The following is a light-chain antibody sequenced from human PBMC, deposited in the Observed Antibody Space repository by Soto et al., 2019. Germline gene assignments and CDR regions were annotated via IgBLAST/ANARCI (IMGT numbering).Light chain of an antibody. Sequence: QSVLTQPPSASGTPGQRVTISCPGSSSNIGSNTVNWYQQLPGTAPKLLIYSNNQRPSGVPDRFSGSKSGTSASLAISGLQSEDEADYYCAAWDDSLNALYVFGTGTKVTVL. CDR3: AAWDDSLNALYV. V-gene: IGLV1-44*01. J-gene: IGLJ1*01. CDR2: SNN. CDR1: SSNIGSNT.